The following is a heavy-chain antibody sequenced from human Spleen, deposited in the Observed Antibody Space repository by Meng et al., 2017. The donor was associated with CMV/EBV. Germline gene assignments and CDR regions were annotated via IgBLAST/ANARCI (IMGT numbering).Heavy chain of an antibody. J-gene: IGHJ6*02. CDR3: ARGYYDFWSGYYPRPYYYYGMDV. V-gene: IGHV3-21*01. CDR1: GFTFSSYS. Sequence: GESLKISCAASGFTFSSYSMNWVRQAPGKGLEWGSSISSSSSYIYYADSVKGRFTISRDNAKNSLYLQMNSLRAEDTAVYYCARGYYDFWSGYYPRPYYYYGMDVWGQGTTVTVSS. CDR2: ISSSSSYI. D-gene: IGHD3-3*01.